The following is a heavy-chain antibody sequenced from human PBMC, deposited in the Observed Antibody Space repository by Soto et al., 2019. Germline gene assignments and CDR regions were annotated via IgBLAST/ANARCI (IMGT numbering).Heavy chain of an antibody. V-gene: IGHV4-31*03. CDR3: ARVFCGGNCYPNY. D-gene: IGHD2-21*02. J-gene: IGHJ4*02. CDR2: IYYSGST. CDR1: GRSFNSGGYY. Sequence: SETLSLTCTVSGRSFNSGGYYWSWIRQHPGKGLEWIGYIYYSGSTYYNPSLKSRVTISLDTSKNQFSLKLSSVTAADTAVYYCARVFCGGNCYPNYWGQGTLVTVS.